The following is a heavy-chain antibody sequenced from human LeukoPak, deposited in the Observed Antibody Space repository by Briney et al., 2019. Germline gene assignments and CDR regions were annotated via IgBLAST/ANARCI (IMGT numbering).Heavy chain of an antibody. CDR1: GGSISSGSYY. V-gene: IGHV4-61*09. D-gene: IGHD6-13*01. Sequence: SQTLSLTCTVPGGSISSGSYYRSWFRQPAGKELEWIGHIYTSVTSNYNPSLRRRVTISLDTSKNQFSLKLNSVTAADTAVYYCARALYWSSWTLVFDYWGQGTLVTVSS. CDR2: IYTSVTS. J-gene: IGHJ4*02. CDR3: ARALYWSSWTLVFDY.